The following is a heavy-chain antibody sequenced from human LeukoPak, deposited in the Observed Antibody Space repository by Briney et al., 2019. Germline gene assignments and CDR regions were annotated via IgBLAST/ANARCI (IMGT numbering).Heavy chain of an antibody. V-gene: IGHV1-2*02. D-gene: IGHD6-13*01. CDR1: GYTFTGYY. CDR2: INPNSGGT. J-gene: IGHJ3*02. Sequence: ASVKVSCKAYGYTFTGYYMHWVRQAPGQGLEWMGWINPNSGGTNYAQKFQGRVTMTRDTSISTAYMELSRLRSDGTAVYYCARGPSIGVGGPGAFDIWGQGTMVTVSS. CDR3: ARGPSIGVGGPGAFDI.